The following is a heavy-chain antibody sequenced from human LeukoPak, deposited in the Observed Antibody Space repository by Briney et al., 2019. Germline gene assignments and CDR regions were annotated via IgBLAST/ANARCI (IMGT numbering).Heavy chain of an antibody. D-gene: IGHD2-15*01. V-gene: IGHV3-30*04. J-gene: IGHJ4*02. CDR1: GFTFSSYA. CDR3: ARGRRRYCSGGSCYFCDY. CDR2: ISYDGSNK. Sequence: RPGGSLRLSCAASGFTFSSYAMHWVRQAPGKGLEWVAVISYDGSNKYYADSVKGRFTISRDNSKNTLYLQMNSLRAEDTAVYYCARGRRRYCSGGSCYFCDYWGQGTLVTVSS.